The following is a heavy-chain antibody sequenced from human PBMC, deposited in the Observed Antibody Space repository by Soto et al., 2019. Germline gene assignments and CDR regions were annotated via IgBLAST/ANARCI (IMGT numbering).Heavy chain of an antibody. CDR1: GDSISGSPYH. Sequence: TSETLSLTCTFAGDSISGSPYHWGWIRHPPGKGLEWIGSIDDYAKVYYNPSLSGRATLFVDTSKNRFSLSLNSVTAADTAVYYCAITPPLDVASPDYWGQGTLVTVCS. D-gene: IGHD5-12*01. CDR3: AITPPLDVASPDY. CDR2: IDDYAKV. V-gene: IGHV4-39*02. J-gene: IGHJ4*02.